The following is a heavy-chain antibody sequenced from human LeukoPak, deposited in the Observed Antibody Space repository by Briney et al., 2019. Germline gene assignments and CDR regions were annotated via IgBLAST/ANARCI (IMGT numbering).Heavy chain of an antibody. J-gene: IGHJ4*02. Sequence: ASVTVSCTASGYTFTSYGISWVRQAPGQGLEWMGWISAYNGNTNYAQKLQGRVTMTTDTSTSTAYMELRSLRSDDTAVYYCARGPYCGGDCYPGFDYWGQGTLVTVSS. CDR3: ARGPYCGGDCYPGFDY. CDR1: GYTFTSYG. CDR2: ISAYNGNT. D-gene: IGHD2-21*02. V-gene: IGHV1-18*04.